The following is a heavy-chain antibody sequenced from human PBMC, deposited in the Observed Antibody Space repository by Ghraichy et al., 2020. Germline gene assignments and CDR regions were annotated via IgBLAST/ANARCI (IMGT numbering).Heavy chain of an antibody. V-gene: IGHV3-7*01. CDR2: IKQDGSEK. Sequence: GGSLRLSCAASGFTFSSYWMSWVRQAPGKGLEWVANIKQDGSEKYYVDSVKGRFTISRDNAKNSLYLQMNSLRAEDTAVYYCASNLGIAENWYFDLWGRGTLVTVSS. D-gene: IGHD6-13*01. J-gene: IGHJ2*01. CDR1: GFTFSSYW. CDR3: ASNLGIAENWYFDL.